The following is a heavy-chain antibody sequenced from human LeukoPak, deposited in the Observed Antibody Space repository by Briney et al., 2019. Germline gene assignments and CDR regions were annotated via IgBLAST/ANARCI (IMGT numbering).Heavy chain of an antibody. CDR1: GYTFTGYY. J-gene: IGHJ4*02. CDR2: INPNSGGT. Sequence: AASVKVSCKASGYTFTGYYMHWVRQAPGQGLEWMGWINPNSGGTYYAQKFQGRVTMTRDTSISTAYMELSRLRSDDTAVYYCARGLGDLAAFDYWGQGTLVTVSS. V-gene: IGHV1-2*02. CDR3: ARGLGDLAAFDY. D-gene: IGHD3-10*01.